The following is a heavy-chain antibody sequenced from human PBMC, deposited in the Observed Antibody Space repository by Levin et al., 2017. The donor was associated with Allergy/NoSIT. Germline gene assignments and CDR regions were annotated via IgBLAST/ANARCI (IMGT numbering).Heavy chain of an antibody. CDR3: ARNRIVVSGGNDYYYGMDV. V-gene: IGHV4-61*01. Sequence: RASETLSLTCTVSGGSVSSGTYYWSWIRQPPGKGLEWIGYVNYRGSTKYNPSLKSRVTISVDTSNYGFSLKLSSVTAADTAVYYCARNRIVVSGGNDYYYGMDVWGQGTTVTVSS. CDR1: GGSVSSGTYY. D-gene: IGHD6-19*01. J-gene: IGHJ6*02. CDR2: VNYRGST.